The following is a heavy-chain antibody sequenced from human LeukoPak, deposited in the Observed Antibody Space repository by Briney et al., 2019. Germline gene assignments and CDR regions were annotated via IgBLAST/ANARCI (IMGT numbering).Heavy chain of an antibody. D-gene: IGHD3-10*01. V-gene: IGHV3-23*01. CDR2: IGGRDGST. Sequence: GGSLRLSCAASGFTFSSYGMSRVRQAPGKGLEWVSAIGGRDGSTYYADSVKGRFTISRDNSKNTLYVQMNSLRAEDTAVYYCAKGHYYGSGSLDYWGQGTLVTVSS. CDR1: GFTFSSYG. J-gene: IGHJ4*02. CDR3: AKGHYYGSGSLDY.